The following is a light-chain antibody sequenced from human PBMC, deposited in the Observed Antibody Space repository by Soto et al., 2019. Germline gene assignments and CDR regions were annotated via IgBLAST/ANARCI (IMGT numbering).Light chain of an antibody. V-gene: IGKV1D-12*01. J-gene: IGKJ5*01. CDR1: QGISNW. CDR3: QQANSFPRT. CDR2: AAS. Sequence: DIQMTQSPSSVSASVGDRVTITCRTSQGISNWLAWYQQKPGEAPKLLIYAASSLQGGVPTRFSGSGSGTDFTLTISSLQPEDFATYYCQQANSFPRTFGQGTRLEIK.